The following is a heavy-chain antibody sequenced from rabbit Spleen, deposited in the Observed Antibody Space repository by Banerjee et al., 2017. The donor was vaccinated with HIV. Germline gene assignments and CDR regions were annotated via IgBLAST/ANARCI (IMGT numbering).Heavy chain of an antibody. CDR1: GFSFSSSYW. CDR2: IYGGSSGST. D-gene: IGHD2-1*01. V-gene: IGHV1S40*01. Sequence: QSLEESGGDLVKPGASLTLTCTASGFSFSSSYWIWWVRQAPGKGLEWIACIYGGSSGSTAYANWAKGRFTISKTSSTTVTLQMTSLTAADTATYFCARGSATMTMVITGYYLYLWGPGTLVTVS. J-gene: IGHJ4*01. CDR3: ARGSATMTMVITGYYLYL.